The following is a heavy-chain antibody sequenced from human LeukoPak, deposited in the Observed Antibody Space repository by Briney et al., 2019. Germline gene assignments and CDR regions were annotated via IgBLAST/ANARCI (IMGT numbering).Heavy chain of an antibody. Sequence: ASVKVSCKASGGTFSSYAISWVRQAPGQGLEWMGGIIPIFGTANYAQKFQGRVTITEDESTSTAYMELSSLRSEDTAVYYCARDPGYSGSPNWFDPWGQGTLVTVSS. J-gene: IGHJ5*02. V-gene: IGHV1-69*01. D-gene: IGHD5-12*01. CDR2: IIPIFGTA. CDR1: GGTFSSYA. CDR3: ARDPGYSGSPNWFDP.